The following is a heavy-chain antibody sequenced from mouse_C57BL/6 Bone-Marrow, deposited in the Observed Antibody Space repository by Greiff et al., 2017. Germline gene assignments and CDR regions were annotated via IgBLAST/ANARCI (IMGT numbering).Heavy chain of an antibody. CDR2: IYPGNRDT. D-gene: IGHD4-1*01. CDR3: TRQTGTNYFDY. V-gene: IGHV1-5*01. CDR1: GYTFTSYW. Sequence: EVQLQQSGTVLARPGASVKMSCKTSGYTFTSYWMHWVKQRPGQGLEWIGAIYPGNRDTSYNQKFKGKAKMTAVTSASTAYMELSSLTNEDSAVYYCTRQTGTNYFDYWGQGTTLTVSS. J-gene: IGHJ2*01.